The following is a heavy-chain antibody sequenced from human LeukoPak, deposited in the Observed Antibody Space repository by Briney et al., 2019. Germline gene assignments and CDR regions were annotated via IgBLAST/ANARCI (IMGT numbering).Heavy chain of an antibody. D-gene: IGHD3-22*01. J-gene: IGHJ3*02. CDR2: MNPNSGNT. CDR1: GYTFTSYD. V-gene: IGHV1-8*01. CDR3: AREIYYDSSAGI. Sequence: GASGKVSCKASGYTFTSYDINWVRQATGQGLEWMGWMNPNSGNTGYAQKFQGRVTMTRNTSISTAYMELSSLRSEDTAVYYCAREIYYDSSAGIWGQGTMVTVSS.